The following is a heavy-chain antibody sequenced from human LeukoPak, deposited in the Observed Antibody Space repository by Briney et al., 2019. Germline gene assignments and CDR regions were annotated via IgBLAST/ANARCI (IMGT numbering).Heavy chain of an antibody. CDR1: GGSISSSSYY. D-gene: IGHD3-3*01. Sequence: SETLSLTCTVSGGSISSSSYYWGWIRQPPGKGVEWIGSIYYSGSTYYNPSLKSRVTISVDTSKNQFSLKLSSVTGADTAVYYCARCPAVYDFWSGYSQDYYYMDVWGKGTTVTVSS. J-gene: IGHJ6*03. CDR3: ARCPAVYDFWSGYSQDYYYMDV. V-gene: IGHV4-39*01. CDR2: IYYSGST.